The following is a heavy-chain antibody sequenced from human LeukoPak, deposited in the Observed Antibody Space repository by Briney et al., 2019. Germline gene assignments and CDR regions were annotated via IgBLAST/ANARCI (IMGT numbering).Heavy chain of an antibody. CDR2: INPSGGST. V-gene: IGHV1-46*01. J-gene: IGHJ4*02. D-gene: IGHD2-15*01. CDR3: ARGGWSGGRCYPLDY. Sequence: GASVKVSCKASGYTFTSYYMHWVRQAPGQGLEWMGIINPSGGSTSYAQKFQGRVTMTRDMSTSTVYMELSSLRSDDTAVYYCARGGWSGGRCYPLDYWDQGTLVTVSS. CDR1: GYTFTSYY.